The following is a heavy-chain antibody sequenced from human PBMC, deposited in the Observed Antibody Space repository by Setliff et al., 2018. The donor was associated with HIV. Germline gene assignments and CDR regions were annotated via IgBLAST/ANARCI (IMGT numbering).Heavy chain of an antibody. CDR2: ISAYNGNT. J-gene: IGHJ4*02. V-gene: IGHV1-18*01. CDR1: GYTFTSYG. CDR3: ATSVATFDSVDY. D-gene: IGHD1-26*01. Sequence: GASVKVSCKASGYTFTSYGISWVRQAPGQGLEWMGWISAYNGNTNYAQKLQGRVTMTTDTSISTAYMALSSLRSEDTAVYYCATSVATFDSVDYWGQGTLVTVS.